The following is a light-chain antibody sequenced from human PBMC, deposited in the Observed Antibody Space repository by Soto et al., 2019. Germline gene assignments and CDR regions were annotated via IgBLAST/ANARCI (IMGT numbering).Light chain of an antibody. CDR2: GAS. Sequence: EIVMTQSPATLSVSPGQRATLSCRASQSVSSNLAWYQQKPDQAPRLLIYGASTRATSIPARFSGSGSGTEFTLTISSLQSEDFAVYYCQQYINWPETFGQGTKLEIK. CDR3: QQYINWPET. CDR1: QSVSSN. J-gene: IGKJ2*01. V-gene: IGKV3-15*01.